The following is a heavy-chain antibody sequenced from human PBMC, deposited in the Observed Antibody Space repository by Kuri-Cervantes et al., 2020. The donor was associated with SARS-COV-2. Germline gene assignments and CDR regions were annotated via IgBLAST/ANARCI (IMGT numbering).Heavy chain of an antibody. CDR1: GYTFTGYY. J-gene: IGHJ3*02. Sequence: ASVKVSCKASGYTFTGYYMHWVRQAPGQGLEWMGWINPNSGGTNYAQKFQGWVTMTRDTSISTVYMELSRLRSDDTAVYYCARSTTFRRLAVISQGGAFDIWGQGTMVTVSS. V-gene: IGHV1-2*04. D-gene: IGHD3-22*01. CDR2: INPNSGGT. CDR3: ARSTTFRRLAVISQGGAFDI.